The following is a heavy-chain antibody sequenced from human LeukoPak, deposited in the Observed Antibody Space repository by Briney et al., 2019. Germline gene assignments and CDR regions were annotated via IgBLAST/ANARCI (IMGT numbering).Heavy chain of an antibody. Sequence: GGSLRLSCAASGFTFSSYEMNWVCQAPGKGLEWVSYISSSGSTIYYADSVKGRFTISRDNAKNSLYLQMNSLRAEDTAVYYCAELGITMIGGVWGKGTTVTIPS. V-gene: IGHV3-48*03. J-gene: IGHJ6*04. CDR2: ISSSGSTI. CDR1: GFTFSSYE. CDR3: AELGITMIGGV. D-gene: IGHD3-10*02.